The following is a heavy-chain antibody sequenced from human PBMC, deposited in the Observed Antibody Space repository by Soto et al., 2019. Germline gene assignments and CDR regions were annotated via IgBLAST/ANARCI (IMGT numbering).Heavy chain of an antibody. CDR2: FKPTGGST. V-gene: IGHV1-46*01. CDR3: SRDLAAGGY. J-gene: IGHJ4*02. D-gene: IGHD6-13*01. CDR1: GYTFINYY. Sequence: QVQLVQSGAEVKKPAASVKLSCRASGYTFINYYIHWVRQAPGQGFEWMGIFKPTGGSTNYAQKFQGNVSLPMDTATRTVYMELSSLRFDDSVLYYCSRDLAAGGYWGQGTLVP.